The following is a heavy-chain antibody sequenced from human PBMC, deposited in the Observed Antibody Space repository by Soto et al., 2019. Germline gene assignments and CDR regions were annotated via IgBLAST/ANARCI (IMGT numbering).Heavy chain of an antibody. J-gene: IGHJ6*02. Sequence: PGGSLRLSCAASGFTFSSHGMHWVRQAPGKGLEWVAIIWFDGSNKYYADSVKGRFTISRDNSKNTLFLQMNSLRAEDTAVYFCARVGYLLGGLDVWGQGTTVTVSS. CDR1: GFTFSSHG. V-gene: IGHV3-33*01. D-gene: IGHD2-15*01. CDR2: IWFDGSNK. CDR3: ARVGYLLGGLDV.